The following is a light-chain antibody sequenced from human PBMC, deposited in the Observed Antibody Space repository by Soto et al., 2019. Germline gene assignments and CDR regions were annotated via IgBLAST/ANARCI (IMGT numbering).Light chain of an antibody. V-gene: IGKV1-5*01. J-gene: IGKJ1*01. Sequence: DIQMTQSPSTLSASVGDRVTITCRSSQNVNSWLAWYQQKPGQAPKFLIYDATILEAGVPSRFRGSGSGTEFTLTISSLQPDDFATYYCQQYNNYPWTFRQGTQVEV. CDR3: QQYNNYPWT. CDR1: QNVNSW. CDR2: DAT.